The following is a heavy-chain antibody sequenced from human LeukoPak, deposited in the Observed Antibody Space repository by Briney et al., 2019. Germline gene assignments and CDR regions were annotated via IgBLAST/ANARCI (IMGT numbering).Heavy chain of an antibody. CDR2: IIPALDIT. D-gene: IGHD1-26*01. CDR1: GGTFNNYA. Sequence: ASVKVSCKASGGTFNNYAFTWVRQAPGQGLEWMGRIIPALDITNYAQKFQGRVTITADTSTSTGYMDLSNLRSDDTAVYYCVSGTGSYYHQGYWGQGTLVTVSS. CDR3: VSGTGSYYHQGY. J-gene: IGHJ4*02. V-gene: IGHV1-69*04.